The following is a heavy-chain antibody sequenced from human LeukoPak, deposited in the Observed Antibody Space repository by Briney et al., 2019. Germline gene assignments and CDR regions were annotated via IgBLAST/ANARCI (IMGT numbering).Heavy chain of an antibody. CDR2: IYYIGST. V-gene: IGHV4-39*01. D-gene: IGHD3-10*01. CDR3: ARPSSSGSYFY. J-gene: IGHJ4*02. CDR1: GGSISSSSYY. Sequence: SETLSLTCTVSGGSISSSSYYWGWIRQPPGKGLEWIGSIYYIGSTSYNPSLNSRVTISVDTSKNQFSLKLSSVTAADTAVYYCARPSSSGSYFYWGQGTLVTVSS.